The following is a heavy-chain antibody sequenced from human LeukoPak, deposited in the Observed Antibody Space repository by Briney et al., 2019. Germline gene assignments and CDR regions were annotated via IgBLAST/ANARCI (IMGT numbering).Heavy chain of an antibody. D-gene: IGHD6-13*01. Sequence: GGSLRLSCAASGFTFSSYEMNWVRQAPGKGLEWVSYISSSGSTIYYADSVKGRFTISRDNAKNSLYQQMNSLRAEDTAVYYCATYPRYSSSTDPRYYFDYWGQGTLVTVSS. CDR1: GFTFSSYE. J-gene: IGHJ4*02. CDR2: ISSSGSTI. CDR3: ATYPRYSSSTDPRYYFDY. V-gene: IGHV3-48*03.